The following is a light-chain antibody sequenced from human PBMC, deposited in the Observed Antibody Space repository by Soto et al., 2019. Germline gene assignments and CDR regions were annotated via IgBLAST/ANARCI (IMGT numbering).Light chain of an antibody. V-gene: IGKV3-15*01. CDR1: QSGSSN. J-gene: IGKJ1*01. CDR3: QQYNTWPGT. Sequence: EIVMTQSPATLYVSPGERATLSCRASQSGSSNLAWYQQKPGQAPRLLIYGASTRATGIPARFSGSGSGTEFTLTISRRQSEDFAVYYCQQYNTWPGTFGQGTKVEIK. CDR2: GAS.